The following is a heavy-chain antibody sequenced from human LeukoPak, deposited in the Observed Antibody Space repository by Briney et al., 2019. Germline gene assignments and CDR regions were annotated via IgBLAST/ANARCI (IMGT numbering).Heavy chain of an antibody. J-gene: IGHJ4*02. CDR2: IKQDGSEK. CDR3: AKDLFSWSAALDY. V-gene: IGHV3-7*03. Sequence: PGGSLRLSCAASGFTFSSYWMSWVRQAPGKGLEWVANIKQDGSEKYYVDSVKGRFTISRDNAKNSLYLQMNSLRAEDTAVYYCAKDLFSWSAALDYWGQGTLVTVSS. CDR1: GFTFSSYW. D-gene: IGHD3-3*01.